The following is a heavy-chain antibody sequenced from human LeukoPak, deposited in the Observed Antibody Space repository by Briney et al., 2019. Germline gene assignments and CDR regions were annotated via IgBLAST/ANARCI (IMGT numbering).Heavy chain of an antibody. CDR1: GGSISSGDYY. D-gene: IGHD2-2*01. J-gene: IGHJ6*04. CDR3: ARGRCSSTSCHAQVGYGMDV. V-gene: IGHV4-30-4*01. CDR2: VYYSGST. Sequence: PSQTLSLTCTVSGGSISSGDYYWRWIRQPPGTGLEWIGYVYYSGSTYYNPSLKSRVTISVDTSKNQFSLKLSSVTAADTAVYYCARGRCSSTSCHAQVGYGMDVWGKGTTVTVSS.